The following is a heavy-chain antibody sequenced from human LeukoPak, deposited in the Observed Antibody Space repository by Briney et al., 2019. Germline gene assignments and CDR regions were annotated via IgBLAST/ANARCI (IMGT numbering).Heavy chain of an antibody. D-gene: IGHD6-19*01. CDR1: GFTFSTYW. CDR3: ASISSGPGY. CDR2: MNQDGSEK. Sequence: PGGSVRLSCAASGFTFSTYWMSWVRQAPGKGLEWVAHMNQDGSEKYYVDSVRGRFSISRDNAKNSLYLQMNSLRAEDTAVYYCASISSGPGYWGQGTLVTVSS. V-gene: IGHV3-7*01. J-gene: IGHJ4*02.